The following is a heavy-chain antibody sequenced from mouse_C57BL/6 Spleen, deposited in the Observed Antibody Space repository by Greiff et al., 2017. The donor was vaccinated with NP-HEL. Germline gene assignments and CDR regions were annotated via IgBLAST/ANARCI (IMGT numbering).Heavy chain of an antibody. CDR1: GFNIKDDY. CDR2: IDPENGDT. V-gene: IGHV14-4*01. J-gene: IGHJ2*01. Sequence: EVMLVESGAELVRPGASVKLSCTASGFNIKDDYMHWVKQRPEQGLEWIGWIDPENGDTEYASKFQGKATITADTSSNTAYLQLSSLTSEDTAVYYCTTGLRRLLFDYWGQGTTLTVAS. D-gene: IGHD2-2*01. CDR3: TTGLRRLLFDY.